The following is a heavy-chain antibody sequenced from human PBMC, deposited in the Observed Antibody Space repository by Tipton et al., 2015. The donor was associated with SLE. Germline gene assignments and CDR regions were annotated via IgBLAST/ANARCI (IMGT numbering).Heavy chain of an antibody. Sequence: TLSLTCSVSGGSISSTFYYWGWIRQTPGKGLEWIGSIHYSGSTYYNPSLTSRVTISVDTSKNQFSLKLSSVTAADTAAYYCAKVRATMVRGVKFYFYGMDVWGQGTTVTVSS. D-gene: IGHD3-10*01. CDR2: IHYSGST. J-gene: IGHJ6*02. CDR3: AKVRATMVRGVKFYFYGMDV. CDR1: GGSISSTFYY. V-gene: IGHV4-39*07.